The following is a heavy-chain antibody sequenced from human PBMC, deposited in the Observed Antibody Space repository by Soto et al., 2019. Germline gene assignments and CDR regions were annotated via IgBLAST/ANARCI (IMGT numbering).Heavy chain of an antibody. CDR3: ASARYYYDSSNYYPSDY. Sequence: SVKVSCKAPGFTFTSSAVQWVRQARGQRLEWIGWIVVGSGNTNYAQRFQERVTITRDMSTSTAYMELSSLRSEDTAVYYCASARYYYDSSNYYPSDYWGQGTLVTVSS. D-gene: IGHD3-22*01. CDR2: IVVGSGNT. CDR1: GFTFTSSA. V-gene: IGHV1-58*01. J-gene: IGHJ4*02.